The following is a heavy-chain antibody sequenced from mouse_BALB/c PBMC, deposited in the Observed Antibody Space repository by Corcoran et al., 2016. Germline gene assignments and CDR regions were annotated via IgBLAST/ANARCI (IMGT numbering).Heavy chain of an antibody. J-gene: IGHJ1*01. CDR3: ANWDWYVDV. V-gene: IGHV14-3*02. CDR1: GFNIKDTY. D-gene: IGHD4-1*01. Sequence: EVQLQQSGAELVKPGASVKLSCTASGFNIKDTYMHWVMQRPEQGLEWIGRIDPANGKTKYDPKFQGKATITADTSSNTAYLQLSSLTSEDTAVYYCANWDWYVDVWGAGTTVTVS. CDR2: IDPANGKT.